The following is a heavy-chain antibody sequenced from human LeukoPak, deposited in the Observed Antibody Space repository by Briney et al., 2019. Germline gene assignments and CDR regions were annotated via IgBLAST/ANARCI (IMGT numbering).Heavy chain of an antibody. CDR2: MSPNSGDT. V-gene: IGHV1-8*01. CDR3: AREAVVVPAAMDYYYYGMDV. J-gene: IGHJ6*02. D-gene: IGHD2-2*01. CDR1: GYTFTSYD. Sequence: AASVKVSCKASGYTFTSYDFNWVRQATGQRPEWMGWMSPNSGDTGYAQKFQDRVTMTRNTSISTAYMELRSLRSDDTAVYYCAREAVVVPAAMDYYYYGMDVWGQGTTVTVSS.